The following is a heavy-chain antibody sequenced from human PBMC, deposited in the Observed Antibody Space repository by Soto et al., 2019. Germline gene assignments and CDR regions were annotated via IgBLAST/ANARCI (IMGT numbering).Heavy chain of an antibody. CDR1: GYTFSSYF. V-gene: IGHV1-18*01. CDR2: ISAYSGNT. CDR3: ARDHAYSAYWAFDY. J-gene: IGHJ4*02. Sequence: ASVKVSCKASGYTFSSYFISWVRQAPGQGLEWMGWISAYSGNTNYAQNLQGRVTMTTDTSTSTAYMELRSLRSDDTAVYYCARDHAYSAYWAFDYWGQGALVTVSS. D-gene: IGHD3-16*01.